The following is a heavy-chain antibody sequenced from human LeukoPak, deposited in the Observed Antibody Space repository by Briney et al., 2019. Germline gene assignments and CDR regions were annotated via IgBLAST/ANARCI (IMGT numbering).Heavy chain of an antibody. CDR1: GGTFSSYA. J-gene: IGHJ4*02. CDR2: IIPILGIA. D-gene: IGHD3-9*01. V-gene: IGHV1-69*04. Sequence: GASVKVSCKASGGTFSSYAISWVRQAPGQGLEWMGRIIPILGIANYAQKFQGRVTITADKSTSTAYMELSSLRSEDTAVYYCARGLLRYFDWFGYWGQGTLVTVSS. CDR3: ARGLLRYFDWFGY.